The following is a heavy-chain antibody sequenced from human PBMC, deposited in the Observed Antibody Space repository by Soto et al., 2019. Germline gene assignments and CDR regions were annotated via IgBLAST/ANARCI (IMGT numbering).Heavy chain of an antibody. V-gene: IGHV4-34*01. CDR1: GGSFTGYY. CDR3: AIGRGRRNWYFDL. Sequence: SETLSLTCAVYGGSFTGYYWGWIRQPPGEGLEWIGNIYFSGTTSYYNPSLESRVTISVDTSKNQFSLKLSSVTAADTAIYYCAIGRGRRNWYFDLWGRGTLVNVSS. CDR2: IYFSGTTS. D-gene: IGHD2-15*01. J-gene: IGHJ2*01.